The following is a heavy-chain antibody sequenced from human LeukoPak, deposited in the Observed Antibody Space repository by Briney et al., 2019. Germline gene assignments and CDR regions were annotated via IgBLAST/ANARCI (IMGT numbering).Heavy chain of an antibody. CDR2: ITSSGGST. CDR1: QFIFSTYA. D-gene: IGHD4-23*01. J-gene: IGHJ6*02. CDR3: ARATVVYYYYYGMDV. Sequence: GGSLRLSCAASQFIFSTYAMSWVRQPPGKGLEWVSGITSSGGSTYYADSVRGRFTISRDNSKNTLYLQMNSLRAEDTAVYYCARATVVYYYYYGMDVWGQGTTVTVSS. V-gene: IGHV3-23*01.